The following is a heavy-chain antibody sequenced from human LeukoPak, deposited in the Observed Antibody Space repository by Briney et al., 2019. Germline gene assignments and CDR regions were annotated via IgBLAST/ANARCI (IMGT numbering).Heavy chain of an antibody. CDR2: IYYSGNT. D-gene: IGHD3/OR15-3a*01. Sequence: SETLSLTCTVSGVSISSSNSYWGWIRQPPGKGLEWIGSIYYSGNTHYNASVKSRVTISIDSSKNQFSLMLSSVTAADTAVYYCARQAGSGLFTLPGGQGTLVTVSS. V-gene: IGHV4-39*01. J-gene: IGHJ4*02. CDR1: GVSISSSNSY. CDR3: ARQAGSGLFTLP.